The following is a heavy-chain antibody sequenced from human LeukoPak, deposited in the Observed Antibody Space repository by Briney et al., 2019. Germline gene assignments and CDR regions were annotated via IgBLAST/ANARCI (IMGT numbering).Heavy chain of an antibody. Sequence: PGGSLRLSCATSGFSFTDYPMNWVRQAPGKGLEWISNIRTTAEGAKYAYYADSVKGRATISRDDGKNTLYLHMNSLRDDDTAVYYCARRQGCSNTACPPDYWGQGTLVTVSS. CDR1: GFSFTDYP. CDR3: ARRQGCSNTACPPDY. D-gene: IGHD2-2*01. V-gene: IGHV3-48*02. J-gene: IGHJ4*02. CDR2: IRTTAEGAKYA.